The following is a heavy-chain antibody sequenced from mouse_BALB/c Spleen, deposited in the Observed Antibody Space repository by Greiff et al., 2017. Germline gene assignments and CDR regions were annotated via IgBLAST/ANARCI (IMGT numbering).Heavy chain of an antibody. D-gene: IGHD1-1*01. CDR2: IDPSDSYT. CDR3: AKPVCGSWTGLAY. J-gene: IGHJ3*01. CDR1: GYTFTSYW. V-gene: IGHV1-69*02. Sequence: QVQLQQPGAELVKPGASVKLSCKASGYTFTSYWMHWVKQRPGQGLEWIGEIDPSDSYTNYNQKFKGKATLTVDKSSSTAYMQLSSLTSEDAAVYYYAKPVCGSWTGLAYWGQGTLVTVSA.